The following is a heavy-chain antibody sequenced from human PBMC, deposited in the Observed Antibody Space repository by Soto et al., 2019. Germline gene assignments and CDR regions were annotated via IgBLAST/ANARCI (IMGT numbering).Heavy chain of an antibody. CDR3: ASSDSGAPALYDY. CDR1: GGTFSSYA. CDR2: IIPIFGTA. D-gene: IGHD1-26*01. V-gene: IGHV1-69*06. J-gene: IGHJ4*02. Sequence: SVKVSCKASGGTFSSYAISWVRQAPGQGLEWMGGIIPIFGTANYAQKFQGRVTITADKSTSTAYMELSSLRSEDTAVYYCASSDSGAPALYDYWGQGTLVTVSS.